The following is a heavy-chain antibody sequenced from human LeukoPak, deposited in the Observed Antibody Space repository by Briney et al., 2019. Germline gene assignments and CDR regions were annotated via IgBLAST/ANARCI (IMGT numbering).Heavy chain of an antibody. CDR2: TYYRSRWTL. V-gene: IGHV6-1*01. J-gene: IGHJ4*02. D-gene: IGHD6-13*01. CDR3: ARDLSAGADY. Sequence: SQTLSLTCAISGDSVSSNIAAWNWFRQSPSRGLEWLGRTYYRSRWTLEYAVSVRGRITFKSDTSKNQVSLHLTSVTPDDTALYYCARDLSAGADYWARESWSPSPQ. CDR1: GDSVSSNIAA.